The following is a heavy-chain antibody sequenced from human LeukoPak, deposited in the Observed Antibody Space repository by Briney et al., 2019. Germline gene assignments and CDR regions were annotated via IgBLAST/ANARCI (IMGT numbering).Heavy chain of an antibody. Sequence: GGSLRLSCAASGFTFSSYALSWVRQAPGKGLEWVSAISSGGSTYYADSVKGRFTISRDNSKNTLYVQMSSLRAEDTAVYYCAKDPPIQRGISMYYFDSWGQGTLVTVSS. J-gene: IGHJ4*02. CDR3: AKDPPIQRGISMYYFDS. CDR2: ISSGGST. V-gene: IGHV3-23*01. D-gene: IGHD2/OR15-2a*01. CDR1: GFTFSSYA.